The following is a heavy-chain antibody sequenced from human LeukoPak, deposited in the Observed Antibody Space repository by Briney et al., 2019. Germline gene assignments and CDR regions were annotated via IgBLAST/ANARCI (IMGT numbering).Heavy chain of an antibody. V-gene: IGHV6-1*01. J-gene: IGHJ4*02. Sequence: SQTLSLTCAISGDTVSSNVAAWNWIRQSPSRGLEWLGRTYYRSKWHNDYALSVKSRITINPDTSKNQFSLQLNSVTPEDTAVYYCARDLLYSLDFWGQGTLATVSS. D-gene: IGHD5-12*01. CDR3: ARDLLYSLDF. CDR2: TYYRSKWHN. CDR1: GDTVSSNVAA.